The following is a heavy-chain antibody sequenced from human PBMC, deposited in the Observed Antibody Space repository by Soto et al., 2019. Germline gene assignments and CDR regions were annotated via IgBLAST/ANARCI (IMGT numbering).Heavy chain of an antibody. J-gene: IGHJ4*02. D-gene: IGHD2-15*01. V-gene: IGHV3-30-3*01. CDR2: ISYDGSDI. CDR3: ARDSDHYCSGGRCYPQDS. CDR1: GFTFNTYA. Sequence: QVQLVESGGGVVQPGRSLRLSCAASGFTFNTYALHWVRQAPGKGLEWVAVISYDGSDIYYADSVKGRFTISRDNSKNTLYLHMNTLRPEDTAVYFCARDSDHYCSGGRCYPQDSWGQGTLVTVSS.